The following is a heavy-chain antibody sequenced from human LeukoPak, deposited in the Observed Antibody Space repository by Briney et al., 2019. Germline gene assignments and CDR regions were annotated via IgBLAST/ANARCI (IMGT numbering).Heavy chain of an antibody. J-gene: IGHJ4*02. Sequence: ASVKVSCKASGYTFTSYGISWVRQAPGQGLEWMGWISAYNGNTNYAQKLQGRVTMTTDTSTSTAYMELRSLRSDDTAVYYCARVPYDSSGYCLGYFDYWGQGTLVTVSS. CDR2: ISAYNGNT. CDR1: GYTFTSYG. D-gene: IGHD3-22*01. V-gene: IGHV1-18*01. CDR3: ARVPYDSSGYCLGYFDY.